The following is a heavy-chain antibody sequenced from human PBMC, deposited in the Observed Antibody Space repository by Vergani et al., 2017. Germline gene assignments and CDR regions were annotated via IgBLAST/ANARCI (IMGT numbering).Heavy chain of an antibody. CDR3: ARSSNWGSTCFDY. D-gene: IGHD7-27*01. CDR2: IDWDDDK. CDR1: GFSPSTSGMR. V-gene: IGHV2-70*04. J-gene: IGHJ4*02. Sequence: QVTLKESGPALVKPTQTLTLTCTFSGFSPSTSGMRVSWIRQPPGKALEWLARIDWDDDKFYSTSLKTRLTISKDTSKNQVVLTMTNMDPVDTATYYCARSSNWGSTCFDYWGQGTLVTVSS.